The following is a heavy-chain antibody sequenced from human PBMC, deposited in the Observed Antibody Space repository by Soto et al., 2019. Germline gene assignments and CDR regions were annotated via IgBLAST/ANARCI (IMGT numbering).Heavy chain of an antibody. D-gene: IGHD3-10*01. CDR1: GGSISSGGYS. J-gene: IGHJ5*02. CDR2: IYHSGST. Sequence: SETLSLTCAVSGGSISSGGYSWSWIRQPPGKGLEWIGYIYHSGSTYYNPSLKSRVTISVDRSKNQFSLKLSSVTAADTAVYYCAREAYYGNWFDPWGQGTLVTVPQ. CDR3: AREAYYGNWFDP. V-gene: IGHV4-30-2*01.